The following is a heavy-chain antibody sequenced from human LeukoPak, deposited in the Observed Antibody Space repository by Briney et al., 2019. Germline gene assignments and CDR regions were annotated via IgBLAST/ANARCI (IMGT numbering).Heavy chain of an antibody. CDR2: IYYIGST. CDR1: GSSISSYY. J-gene: IGHJ4*02. D-gene: IGHD2-15*01. CDR3: ARHGGCYSYDY. V-gene: IGHV4-59*08. Sequence: SEPLSLTCTVSGSSISSYYWSCLRQAPGKGLEWSGYIYYIGSTNYNASLKSRITISADPPNNQLSLKLSSVTAADTAVYYCARHGGCYSYDYWGQGTLVTVSS.